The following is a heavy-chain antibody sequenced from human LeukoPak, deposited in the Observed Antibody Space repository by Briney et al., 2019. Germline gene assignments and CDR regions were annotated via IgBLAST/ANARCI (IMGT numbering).Heavy chain of an antibody. D-gene: IGHD6-13*01. CDR3: AKGVGYSNSFDY. CDR1: GFIFSTYV. CDR2: ISGSGDST. Sequence: GGSLRLSCAASGFIFSTYVMSWVRQAPGKGLEWVSTISGSGDSTYYADFVKGRFTISRDSSKNTLYLQMNSLGAEDTAVYYCAKGVGYSNSFDYWGQGTLVTVSS. V-gene: IGHV3-23*01. J-gene: IGHJ4*02.